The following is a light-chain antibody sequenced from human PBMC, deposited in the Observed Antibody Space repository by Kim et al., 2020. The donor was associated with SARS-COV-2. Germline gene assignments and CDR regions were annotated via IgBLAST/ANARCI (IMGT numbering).Light chain of an antibody. CDR3: QAWDSSTALYV. V-gene: IGLV3-1*01. J-gene: IGLJ1*01. Sequence: PGQTSSITGAGDKLGNKYACWYQQKPGQSPVLVIYQDSKRPSGIPERFSGSNSGNTATLTISGTQAMDEADYYCQAWDSSTALYVFGTGTKVTVL. CDR1: KLGNKY. CDR2: QDS.